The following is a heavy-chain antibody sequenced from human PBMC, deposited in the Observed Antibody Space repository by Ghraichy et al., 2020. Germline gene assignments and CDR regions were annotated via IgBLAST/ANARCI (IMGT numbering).Heavy chain of an antibody. V-gene: IGHV4-34*01. CDR3: ARRGVLLWFGELFRVGLNSFDY. D-gene: IGHD3-10*01. CDR1: GGSFSGYY. J-gene: IGHJ4*02. Sequence: SETLSLTCAVYGGSFSGYYWSWIRQPPGKGLEWIGEINHSGSTNYNPSLKSRVTISVDTSKNQFSLKLSSVTAADTAVYYCARRGVLLWFGELFRVGLNSFDYWGQGTLVTVSS. CDR2: INHSGST.